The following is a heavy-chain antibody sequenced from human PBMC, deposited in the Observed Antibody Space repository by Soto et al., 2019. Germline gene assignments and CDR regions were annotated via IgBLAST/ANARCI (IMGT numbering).Heavy chain of an antibody. CDR1: GGSISSSSYY. J-gene: IGHJ4*02. V-gene: IGHV4-39*01. CDR2: IYYSGST. D-gene: IGHD3-10*01. CDR3: ARRPLDGSAIGGFDD. Sequence: QLQLQESGPGLVKPSETLSLTCTVSGGSISSSSYYWGWIRQPPGKGLEWIGSIYYSGSTYYNPSLKSRVTISVDTAKNQFYLTRSSVTAADTAVYYCARRPLDGSAIGGFDDWGQGTLVTVSS.